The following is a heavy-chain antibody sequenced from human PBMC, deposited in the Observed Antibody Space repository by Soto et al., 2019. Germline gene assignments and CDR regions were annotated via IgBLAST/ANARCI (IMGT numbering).Heavy chain of an antibody. V-gene: IGHV4-61*01. CDR1: GGSVSSGSYY. J-gene: IGHJ4*02. Sequence: QVQLQESGPGLVKPSETLSLTCTVSGGSVSSGSYYWSWIRQPPGKGLEWIGYIYYSGSTNYNPSLKRRVPLSVATSKNPFSLQLTSVTAADTAVYYCARDDYYESSGYYYWGPGTLVTVSS. CDR3: ARDDYYESSGYYY. D-gene: IGHD3-22*01. CDR2: IYYSGST.